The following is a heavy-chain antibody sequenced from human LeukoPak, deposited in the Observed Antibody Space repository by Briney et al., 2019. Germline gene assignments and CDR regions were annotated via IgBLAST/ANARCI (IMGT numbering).Heavy chain of an antibody. CDR1: GGTFSSYA. Sequence: SEKVSCKASGGTFSSYAISCVRQAPGQRLEWSGRIIPIFDIANYAQNFQRRVTITADKSTRTAYMELSSLRSEDTAVYYCVDLGYCSGGSCYEVDRFVDYWGQGTLSPSPQ. D-gene: IGHD2-15*01. CDR2: IIPIFDIA. V-gene: IGHV1-69*04. J-gene: IGHJ4*02. CDR3: VDLGYCSGGSCYEVDRFVDY.